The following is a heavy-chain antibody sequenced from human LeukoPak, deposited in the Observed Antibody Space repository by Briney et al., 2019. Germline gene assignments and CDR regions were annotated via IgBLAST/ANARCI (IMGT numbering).Heavy chain of an antibody. Sequence: GASVKVSCKASGYTFTGYYMHWVRQAPGQGLEWMGWINPNSGGTNYAQKFQGRVTVTRDTSTSTVYTELSSLRSEDTAVYYCARAMADDAFDIWGQGTMVTVSS. CDR1: GYTFTGYY. V-gene: IGHV1-2*02. CDR2: INPNSGGT. D-gene: IGHD5-24*01. CDR3: ARAMADDAFDI. J-gene: IGHJ3*02.